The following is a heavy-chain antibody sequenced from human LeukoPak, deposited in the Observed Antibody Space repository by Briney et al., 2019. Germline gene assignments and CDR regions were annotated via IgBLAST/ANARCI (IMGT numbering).Heavy chain of an antibody. CDR3: AREWLRNTDY. Sequence: SETLSLTCTVSGGSISSYYWSWIRQPPGKGLEWIGYTYYGGSTNYNPSLKSRVTISVDTSKNQFSLKLSSVTAADTAVYNCAREWLRNTDYWGQGTLVTVSS. J-gene: IGHJ4*02. CDR2: TYYGGST. D-gene: IGHD5-12*01. V-gene: IGHV4-59*12. CDR1: GGSISSYY.